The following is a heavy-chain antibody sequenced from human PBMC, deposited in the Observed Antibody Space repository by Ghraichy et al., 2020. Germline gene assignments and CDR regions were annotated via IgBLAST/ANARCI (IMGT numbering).Heavy chain of an antibody. CDR3: ARDDTPTVSIFYYYDAFDI. J-gene: IGHJ3*02. Sequence: GGSLRLSCAASGFTFRSYWMTWVRQAPGKGLEWVANIKQDGSEKNYVDSVKGRFTISRDNAKNSLYLQMNSLRAEDTAVYFCARDDTPTVSIFYYYDAFDIWGQGTVVTVSS. CDR2: IKQDGSEK. D-gene: IGHD3-22*01. V-gene: IGHV3-7*03. CDR1: GFTFRSYW.